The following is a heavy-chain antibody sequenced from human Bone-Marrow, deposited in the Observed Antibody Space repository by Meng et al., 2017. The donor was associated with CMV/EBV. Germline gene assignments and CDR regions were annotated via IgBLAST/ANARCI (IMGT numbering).Heavy chain of an antibody. CDR1: GFTFSSYA. J-gene: IGHJ4*02. D-gene: IGHD2-2*01. Sequence: GESLKISCAASGFTFSSYAMSWVRQAPGKGLEWVSVIYSGGSSTYYADSVKGRFTISRDNSKNTLYLQMNSLRAEDTAVYYCAKHADEYQLHYWGQGNLVPVSS. CDR2: IYSGGSST. CDR3: AKHADEYQLHY. V-gene: IGHV3-23*03.